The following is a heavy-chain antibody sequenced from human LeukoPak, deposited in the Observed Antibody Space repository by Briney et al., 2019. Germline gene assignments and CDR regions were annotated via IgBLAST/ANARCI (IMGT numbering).Heavy chain of an antibody. D-gene: IGHD3-10*01. J-gene: IGHJ4*02. Sequence: SETLSLTCAVYGGSFSGYYWSWIRQPPGKGLEWVGEINHSGSTNYNPALKSRVTISVDTSKNQFSLKLSYVTAADTAVYYCARGPLKYYYGSGSDFDYWGQGTLVTVSS. CDR1: GGSFSGYY. V-gene: IGHV4-34*01. CDR2: INHSGST. CDR3: ARGPLKYYYGSGSDFDY.